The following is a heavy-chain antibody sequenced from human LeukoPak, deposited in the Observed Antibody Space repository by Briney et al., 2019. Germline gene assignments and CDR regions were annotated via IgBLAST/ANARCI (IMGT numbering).Heavy chain of an antibody. CDR2: IYYSGST. CDR3: ARNGAYAIDV. V-gene: IGHV4-59*12. Sequence: SETLSLTCTVSGVSISSYYWSWIRQPPGKGLEWIGYIYYSGSTNYNPSLKSRVTISVDTSKNQFSLKLSPLTAADTAVYYCARNGAYAIDVWGQGTMVTVSS. J-gene: IGHJ3*01. CDR1: GVSISSYY.